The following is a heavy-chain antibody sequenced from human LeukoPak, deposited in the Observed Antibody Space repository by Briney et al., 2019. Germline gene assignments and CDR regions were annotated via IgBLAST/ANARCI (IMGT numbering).Heavy chain of an antibody. V-gene: IGHV3-48*04. D-gene: IGHD6-19*01. CDR3: ARGQRYSSGWYGDAFDI. J-gene: IGHJ3*02. CDR1: GFTFSTYS. CDR2: ISSSGSTL. Sequence: GGSLRLSCAASGFTFSTYSMNWVRQAPGKGLEWVSYISSSGSTLYYADSVEGRFTISRDNAKNSLYLQMNSLRAEDTAVYYCARGQRYSSGWYGDAFDIWGRGTMVTVSS.